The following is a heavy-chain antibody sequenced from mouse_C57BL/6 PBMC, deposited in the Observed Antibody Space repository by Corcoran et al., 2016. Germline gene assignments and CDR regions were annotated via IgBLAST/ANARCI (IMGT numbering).Heavy chain of an antibody. CDR3: ARYLYYDGSSYSDIDY. J-gene: IGHJ2*01. V-gene: IGHV1-80*01. Sequence: QVQLQQSGAELVKPGASVKISCKASGYAFSSYWMTWVKQRPGKGLEWIGQIYPGNGDTNYNGKFKGKATLTADKSSSTAYMQLSSLTSEDSAVYFCARYLYYDGSSYSDIDYWGQGTTLTVSS. D-gene: IGHD1-1*01. CDR2: IYPGNGDT. CDR1: GYAFSSYW.